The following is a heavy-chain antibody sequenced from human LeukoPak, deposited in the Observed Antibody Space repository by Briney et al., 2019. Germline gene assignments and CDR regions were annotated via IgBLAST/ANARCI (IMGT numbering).Heavy chain of an antibody. CDR3: ARPHSSSWYPPYYYGMDV. D-gene: IGHD6-13*01. CDR2: IIPIFGTA. CDR1: GGTFISYA. Sequence: SVKVSCKASGGTFISYAISWVRQAPGQGLEWMGGIIPIFGTANYAQKFQGRVTITADESTSTAYMELSSLRSEDTAVYYCARPHSSSWYPPYYYGMDVWGQGTTVTVSS. V-gene: IGHV1-69*13. J-gene: IGHJ6*02.